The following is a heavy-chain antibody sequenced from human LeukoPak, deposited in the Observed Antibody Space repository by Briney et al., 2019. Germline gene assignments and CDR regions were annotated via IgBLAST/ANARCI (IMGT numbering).Heavy chain of an antibody. V-gene: IGHV3-7*01. J-gene: IGHJ4*02. CDR1: EFIFSNYW. D-gene: IGHD1-14*01. Sequence: GGSLRLSCVGSEFIFSNYWMTWVRQAPGKGLQWVANIKQDGSETYYVDSVKGRFTISRDNAKNSLFLQMNSLGAEDTAIYYCARGSSNTGFAYWGQGTLVTVSS. CDR2: IKQDGSET. CDR3: ARGSSNTGFAY.